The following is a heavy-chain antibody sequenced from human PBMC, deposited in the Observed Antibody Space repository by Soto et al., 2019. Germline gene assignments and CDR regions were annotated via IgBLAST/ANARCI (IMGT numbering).Heavy chain of an antibody. CDR2: IYDSGST. V-gene: IGHV4-59*08. CDR1: GGSISSDY. J-gene: IGHJ4*02. Sequence: PSETLSLTCTVSGGSISSDYWTWMRQPPGKGLEWIGYIYDSGSTNYNRSLKSRVTISVDTSKNQFSLRLSSVTAADTAVYYCARLRVVPAAMWAFDYWGQGTRVTVSS. D-gene: IGHD2-2*01. CDR3: ARLRVVPAAMWAFDY.